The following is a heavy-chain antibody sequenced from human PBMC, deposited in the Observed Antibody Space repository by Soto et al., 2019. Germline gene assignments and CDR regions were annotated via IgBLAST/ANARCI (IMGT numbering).Heavy chain of an antibody. V-gene: IGHV1-69*06. J-gene: IGHJ6*02. Sequence: VASVKVSCKASGGTFSSYAISWVRQAPGQGLEWMGGIIPIFGTANYAQKFQGRVTITADKSTSTAYMELSSLRSEDTAVYYCARDSSGWKTYYYYGMDVWGQGTTVTVS. CDR3: ARDSSGWKTYYYYGMDV. CDR1: GGTFSSYA. CDR2: IIPIFGTA. D-gene: IGHD6-19*01.